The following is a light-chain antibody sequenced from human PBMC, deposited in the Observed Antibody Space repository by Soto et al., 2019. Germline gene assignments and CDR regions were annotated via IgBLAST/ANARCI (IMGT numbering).Light chain of an antibody. CDR3: QQYVSSPWA. V-gene: IGKV3-11*01. CDR1: QSVRSY. CDR2: DAS. Sequence: EIVGTQSPATLSLSPGERATLSCRASQSVRSYVGWYQQKPGQAPRLLIYDASNRATGIPARFSGSGSGTDFTLTISSLEPEDFAVYYCQQYVSSPWAFGQGTKVDIK. J-gene: IGKJ1*01.